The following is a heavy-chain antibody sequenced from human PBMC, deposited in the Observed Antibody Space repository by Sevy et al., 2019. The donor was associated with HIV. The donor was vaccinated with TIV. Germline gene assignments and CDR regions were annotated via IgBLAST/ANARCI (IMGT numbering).Heavy chain of an antibody. CDR1: TGYINNYY. CDR3: ARAEYGHSRGWYSWLDA. D-gene: IGHD6-19*01. CDR2: IYYRGNT. J-gene: IGHJ5*02. Sequence: SETLSLTCTVSTGYINNYYWTWDRQSPGKGLEWIGYIYYRGNTKYNPSLESRVSMSIDTNKEQFSLTLTSVTGADSAIYYCARAEYGHSRGWYSWLDAWGQGILVTVSS. V-gene: IGHV4-59*01.